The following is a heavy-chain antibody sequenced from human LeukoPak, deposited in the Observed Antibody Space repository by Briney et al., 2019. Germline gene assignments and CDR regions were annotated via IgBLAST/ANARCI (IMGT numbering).Heavy chain of an antibody. CDR3: VTSTDSTYYSDTSGYYYVDY. CDR1: GYTFTGYY. Sequence: GASVKVSCKASGYTFTGYYIHWVRQAPGQGLEWMGRINPNNGATNYAQKFQGRVTMTRDTSISTAYMQLSSLRSDDTAVYYCVTSTDSTYYSDTSGYYYVDYWGQGTLVTVSS. V-gene: IGHV1-2*06. D-gene: IGHD3-22*01. CDR2: INPNNGAT. J-gene: IGHJ4*02.